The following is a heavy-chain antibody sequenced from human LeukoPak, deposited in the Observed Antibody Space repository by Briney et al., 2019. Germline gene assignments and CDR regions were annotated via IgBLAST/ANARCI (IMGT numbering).Heavy chain of an antibody. CDR3: ANRDGYAGYYYYGMDV. Sequence: GGSLRLSCAASGFTFSSYAMHWVRQAPGKGLEWVAVISYDGSNKYYADSVKGRFTISRDNSKNTLYLQMNSLRAEDTAVYYCANRDGYAGYYYYGMDVWGQGTTVTVSS. D-gene: IGHD5-24*01. J-gene: IGHJ6*02. V-gene: IGHV3-30-3*01. CDR1: GFTFSSYA. CDR2: ISYDGSNK.